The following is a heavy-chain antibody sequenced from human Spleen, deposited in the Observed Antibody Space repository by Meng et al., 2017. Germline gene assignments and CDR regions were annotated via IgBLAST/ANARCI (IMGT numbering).Heavy chain of an antibody. CDR3: ARPPQRGYSYGFDY. CDR1: GYRFNSNW. CDR2: FYPGDSDT. Sequence: GESLKISCKTSGYRFNSNWIGWVRQTPGKGLEWMGIFYPGDSDTRYSPSFQDQVTISADKSISTAYLQWSSLKASDTAMYYCARPPQRGYSYGFDYWGPGTLVTVSS. D-gene: IGHD5-18*01. V-gene: IGHV5-51*01. J-gene: IGHJ4*02.